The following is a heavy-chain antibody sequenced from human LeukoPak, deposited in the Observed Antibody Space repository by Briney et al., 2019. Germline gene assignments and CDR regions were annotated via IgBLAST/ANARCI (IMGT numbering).Heavy chain of an antibody. Sequence: GGSLRLSRAASGFTFSSYEMNWVRQAPGKGLEWVSYISSSGSTIYYADSVKGRFTISRDNAKNSLYLQMNSLRAEDTAVYYCARDPYSGSYGDYYYYYMDVWGKGTTVTISS. D-gene: IGHD1-26*01. CDR2: ISSSGSTI. J-gene: IGHJ6*03. V-gene: IGHV3-48*03. CDR3: ARDPYSGSYGDYYYYYMDV. CDR1: GFTFSSYE.